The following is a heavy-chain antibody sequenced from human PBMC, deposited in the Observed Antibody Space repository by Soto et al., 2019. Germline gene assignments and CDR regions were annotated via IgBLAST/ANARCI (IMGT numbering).Heavy chain of an antibody. CDR3: ARDLWWYLH. CDR1: GFTFSSHA. J-gene: IGHJ4*02. D-gene: IGHD2-15*01. Sequence: EVPLLESGGGLVQPGGALRLSCAASGFTFSSHAMSWVRQAPGKGLEWLSSISGGAEGAYYADSVKGRFTISRDNSKNTLYLQMNSLRAEDTAVYYCARDLWWYLHWCQGTLVTVSS. V-gene: IGHV3-23*01. CDR2: ISGGAEGA.